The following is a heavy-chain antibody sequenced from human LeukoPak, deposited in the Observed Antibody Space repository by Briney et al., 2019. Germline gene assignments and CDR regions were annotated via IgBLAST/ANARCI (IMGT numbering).Heavy chain of an antibody. J-gene: IGHJ3*02. V-gene: IGHV3-23*01. CDR3: ARERITIFGVVADDAFDI. D-gene: IGHD3-3*01. CDR1: GLTFSNYA. CDR2: ISHSGDST. Sequence: PGGSLRLSCAASGLTFSNYAMHWVRQAPGKGLEWVSAISHSGDSTYYADSVKGRFTISRDNSKNTLFMQMNSLRAGDTAVYYCARERITIFGVVADDAFDIWGQGTVVTVSS.